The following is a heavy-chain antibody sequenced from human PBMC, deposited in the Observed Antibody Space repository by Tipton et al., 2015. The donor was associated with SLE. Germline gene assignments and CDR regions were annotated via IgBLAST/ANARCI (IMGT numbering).Heavy chain of an antibody. CDR3: ARDRRWLPDY. V-gene: IGHV3-7*01. D-gene: IGHD5-24*01. CDR2: IKEDGSDK. CDR1: GLPFRNFW. Sequence: GSLRLSCAASGLPFRNFWMSWVRQAPGKGLEWVANIKEDGSDKNYVDSVRGRFTISRDNAKDSMFLQMNNLRVDDTAVYYCARDRRWLPDYWGQGTLVTVSS. J-gene: IGHJ4*02.